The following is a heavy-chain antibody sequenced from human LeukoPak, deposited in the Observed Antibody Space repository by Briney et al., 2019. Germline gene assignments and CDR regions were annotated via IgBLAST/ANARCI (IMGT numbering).Heavy chain of an antibody. CDR2: IYYSGST. Sequence: SETLSLTYSVSGGSISSHYWSWIRQPPGKGLEWIGYIYYSGSTNYNPSLKSRVTISVDTPKNQFSLKLGSVTAADAAVYYCARRNYYYGMDDWGHGTTVTVSS. V-gene: IGHV4-59*11. CDR1: GGSISSHY. J-gene: IGHJ6*02. CDR3: ARRNYYYGMDD.